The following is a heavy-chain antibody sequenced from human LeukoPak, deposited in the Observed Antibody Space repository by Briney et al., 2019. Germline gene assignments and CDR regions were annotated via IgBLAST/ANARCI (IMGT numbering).Heavy chain of an antibody. D-gene: IGHD2-2*01. CDR3: AKDGDQLLYYFDY. J-gene: IGHJ4*02. Sequence: GRSLRLSCAASGFTFYDYAMHWVRQAPGKGLEWVSGISWNSGSIGYADSVKGRFTISRDNAKNSLYLQMNSLRAEDTALYYCAKDGDQLLYYFDYWGQGTLVTVSS. V-gene: IGHV3-9*01. CDR2: ISWNSGSI. CDR1: GFTFYDYA.